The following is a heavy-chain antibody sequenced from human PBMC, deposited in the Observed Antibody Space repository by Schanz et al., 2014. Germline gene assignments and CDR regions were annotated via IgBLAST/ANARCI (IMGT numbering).Heavy chain of an antibody. D-gene: IGHD3-10*01. CDR3: ASGVHVSSLQKGLQF. Sequence: EQLVESGGGLVKPGGSLRLSCAASGFTFNSYAMTWVRQAPGKGLEWVSYIATSSSTRHYADSVKGRVTISRDNAKNSVSLQMRRLRVEDTAVYYCASGVHVSSLQKGLQFWGRGTLVIVSS. V-gene: IGHV3-48*01. CDR2: IATSSSTR. J-gene: IGHJ1*01. CDR1: GFTFNSYA.